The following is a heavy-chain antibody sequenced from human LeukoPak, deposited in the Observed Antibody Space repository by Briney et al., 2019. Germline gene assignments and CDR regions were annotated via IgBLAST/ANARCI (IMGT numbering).Heavy chain of an antibody. D-gene: IGHD6-13*01. J-gene: IGHJ4*02. CDR1: GYSFTSYW. CDR2: IYPSDSDT. CDR3: AAGDGYFDY. V-gene: IGHV5-51*01. Sequence: GESLKISCKGSGYSFTSYWVAWERQMPGKGLEWMRVIYPSDSDTRYSPSFQGQVTISADKSITTAFLQWGSLKASDTAIYYCAAGDGYFDYWGQGTLVTVSS.